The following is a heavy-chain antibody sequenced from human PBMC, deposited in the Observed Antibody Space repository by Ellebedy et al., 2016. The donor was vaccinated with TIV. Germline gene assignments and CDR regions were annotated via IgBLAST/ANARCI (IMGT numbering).Heavy chain of an antibody. CDR1: GYSISGSLYY. J-gene: IGHJ6*03. Sequence: SETLSLTXTVSGYSISGSLYYWSWIRQPAGKGLEWIGHIYTVGATTYNPSLKSRLTMSIDTSKNHFSLRLASVTAADTGVYYCATEGSPGSNYGNSYYHMDVWGKGTAVTVSS. D-gene: IGHD1-26*01. V-gene: IGHV4-61*09. CDR2: IYTVGAT. CDR3: ATEGSPGSNYGNSYYHMDV.